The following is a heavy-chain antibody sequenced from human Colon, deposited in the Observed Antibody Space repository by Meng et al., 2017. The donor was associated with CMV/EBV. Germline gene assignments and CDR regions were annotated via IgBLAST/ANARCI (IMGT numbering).Heavy chain of an antibody. V-gene: IGHV4-39*07. D-gene: IGHD4-17*01. CDR1: GGSISSSTYY. Sequence: QLQLTESGPGLVKPSETLSLTCTVSGGSISSSTYYWGWIRQTPGKGLEWIGNIYYSGYTYYNPSLKSRLTISVDTSKNQFSLKLTSVTAADTAVYYRATDYGDYYFDRWGQGTLVTVSS. CDR3: ATDYGDYYFDR. CDR2: IYYSGYT. J-gene: IGHJ4*02.